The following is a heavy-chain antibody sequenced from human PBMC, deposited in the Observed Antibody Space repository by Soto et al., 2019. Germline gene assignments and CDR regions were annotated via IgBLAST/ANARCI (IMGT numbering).Heavy chain of an antibody. J-gene: IGHJ6*02. Sequence: ASVKVSCKASGYTFTGYYMHWVRQAPGQGLEWLGWFNLNIVGTNYEQKFQGWVTMTRDTSFSTAYMELSRLRSDDTAVYYCARGAWDYYYGMDVWGQGTTVTVSS. CDR1: GYTFTGYY. V-gene: IGHV1-2*04. CDR3: ARGAWDYYYGMDV. CDR2: FNLNIVGT. D-gene: IGHD3-16*01.